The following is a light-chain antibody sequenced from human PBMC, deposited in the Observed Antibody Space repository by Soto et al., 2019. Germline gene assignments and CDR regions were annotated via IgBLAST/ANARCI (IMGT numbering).Light chain of an antibody. Sequence: QSALTQPASVSGSPGQSITISCTGTSSDVGGYNYVSWYQQHPGKAPKLMIYEVSNRPSGVSNRFSGSKSGNTASLTISGLQAEDEADYYCSSYTSSSTQVFRGRTKLTVL. CDR3: SSYTSSSTQV. CDR2: EVS. CDR1: SSDVGGYNY. V-gene: IGLV2-14*01. J-gene: IGLJ3*02.